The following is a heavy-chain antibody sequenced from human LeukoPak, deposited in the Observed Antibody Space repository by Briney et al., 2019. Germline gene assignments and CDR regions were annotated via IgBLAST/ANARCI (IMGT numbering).Heavy chain of an antibody. D-gene: IGHD3-10*01. V-gene: IGHV3-30*01. Sequence: GKSLRLSCAASGFTFSNYAMHWVRQAPGKGLEWVSLISSGGTYEYYADSVKGRFTISRDNSKNTLYLQLNSLRAEDTAVYYCARDSTYYYDSGSSGPHYLYNWGQGTLVTVSS. CDR1: GFTFSNYA. CDR2: ISSGGTYE. CDR3: ARDSTYYYDSGSSGPHYLYN. J-gene: IGHJ4*02.